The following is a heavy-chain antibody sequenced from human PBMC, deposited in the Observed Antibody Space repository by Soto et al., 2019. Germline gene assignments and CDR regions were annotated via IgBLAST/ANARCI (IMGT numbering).Heavy chain of an antibody. Sequence: GASVKVSCKASGYTFTGYYIHWVRQAPGQGLEWMGWIDPSSGGTKYVQKFQGWVTMTRDTSISTAYLELGSLRSDDTVVYYCARGIGVKPRSSYYYMAFWGRGTTVTVSS. V-gene: IGHV1-2*04. CDR1: GYTFTGYY. CDR2: IDPSSGGT. CDR3: ARGIGVKPRSSYYYMAF. J-gene: IGHJ6*03. D-gene: IGHD6-19*01.